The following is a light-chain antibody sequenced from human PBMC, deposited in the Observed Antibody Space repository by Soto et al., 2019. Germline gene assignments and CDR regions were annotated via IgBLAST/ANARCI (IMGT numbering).Light chain of an antibody. CDR2: EVS. CDR3: SSYTSSSTYV. V-gene: IGLV2-14*01. J-gene: IGLJ1*01. Sequence: QSVLTQPASVSVSPGQSITISCTGTSSDVGGYNYVSWYQQHPGKAPKLMIYEVSNRPSGVSNRFSGSKSGNTASLTISGLQAEEEADYYCSSYTSSSTYVFGTGTKVTVL. CDR1: SSDVGGYNY.